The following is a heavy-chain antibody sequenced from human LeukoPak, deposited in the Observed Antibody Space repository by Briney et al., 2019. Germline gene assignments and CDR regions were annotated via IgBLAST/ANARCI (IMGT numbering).Heavy chain of an antibody. J-gene: IGHJ4*02. V-gene: IGHV1-46*01. D-gene: IGHD3-10*01. CDR3: AKERARGFGELSAFGY. CDR1: GYTFTSYY. Sequence: ASVKVSCKASGYTFTSYYMYWVRQAPGQGLEWMGIINPSGGSTSYAQKFQGRVTMTTDTSTSTAYMELRSLRYDGTAVYYCAKERARGFGELSAFGYWGQGTLVTVSS. CDR2: INPSGGST.